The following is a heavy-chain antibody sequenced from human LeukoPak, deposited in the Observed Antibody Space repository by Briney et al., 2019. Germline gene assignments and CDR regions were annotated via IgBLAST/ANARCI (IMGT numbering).Heavy chain of an antibody. Sequence: SETLSLTCTVSGGSISSYYWGWIRQPPGKRLEWIGYIYSSGSTNYNPSLKSRVTISVDTSKNQFSLRLSSVTAADTAVYYCARVSTSIIGYYLEYWGQGTLVTVSS. V-gene: IGHV4-59*12. J-gene: IGHJ4*02. CDR2: IYSSGST. D-gene: IGHD3-10*01. CDR1: GGSISSYY. CDR3: ARVSTSIIGYYLEY.